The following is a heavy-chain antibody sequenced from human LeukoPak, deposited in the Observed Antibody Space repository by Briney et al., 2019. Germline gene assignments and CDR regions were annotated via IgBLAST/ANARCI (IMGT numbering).Heavy chain of an antibody. CDR3: AKTGPYYYDF. J-gene: IGHJ4*02. CDR2: ISDGGAGT. Sequence: PGGSLRLSCAASGFTFGSYGMTWVRQASGMGLEWVSSISDGGAGTYYADSVKGRFTISRDNSKNTAYLQMNSLRAEDTAVYFCAKTGPYYYDFWGQGTLVTVSS. V-gene: IGHV3-23*01. CDR1: GFTFGSYG.